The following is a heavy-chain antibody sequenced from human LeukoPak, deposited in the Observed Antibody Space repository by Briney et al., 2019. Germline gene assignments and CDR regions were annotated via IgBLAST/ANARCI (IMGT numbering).Heavy chain of an antibody. J-gene: IGHJ4*02. CDR3: ARDGGYCSSTNCYDY. Sequence: PSETLSLTCAVYGGSFSGYYWSWIRQPPGKGLEWIGEINHSGSTNYNPSLKSRVTISVDTSKNQFSLKLRSVTAADTAVYYCARDGGYCSSTNCYDYWGQGTLVTVSS. CDR2: INHSGST. CDR1: GGSFSGYY. V-gene: IGHV4-34*01. D-gene: IGHD2-2*03.